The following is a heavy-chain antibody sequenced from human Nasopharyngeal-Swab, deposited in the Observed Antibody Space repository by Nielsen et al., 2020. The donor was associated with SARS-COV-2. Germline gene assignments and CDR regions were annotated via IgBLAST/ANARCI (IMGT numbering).Heavy chain of an antibody. Sequence: GGSLGLSCAASGFTFSSYAMSWVRQAPGKGLEWVSAISGSGGSTYYADSVKGRFTISRDNSKNTLYLQMNSLRAEDTAVYYCAKRFQWLVLPYFDYWGQGTLVTVSS. V-gene: IGHV3-23*01. CDR1: GFTFSSYA. CDR3: AKRFQWLVLPYFDY. CDR2: ISGSGGST. J-gene: IGHJ4*02. D-gene: IGHD6-19*01.